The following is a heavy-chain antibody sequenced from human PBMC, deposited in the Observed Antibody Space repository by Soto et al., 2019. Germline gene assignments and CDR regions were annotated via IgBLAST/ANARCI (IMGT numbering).Heavy chain of an antibody. Sequence: ASGFTFLRYSMNWVRQAPGKGLEWVSSISSTTNYIYYGDSMKGRFTISRDNAKNSLYLEMNSLRAEDTAVYYCARESEDLTSNFDYWGQGTLVNVSS. V-gene: IGHV3-21*06. CDR2: ISSTTNYI. CDR3: ARESEDLTSNFDY. J-gene: IGHJ4*02. CDR1: GFTFLRYS.